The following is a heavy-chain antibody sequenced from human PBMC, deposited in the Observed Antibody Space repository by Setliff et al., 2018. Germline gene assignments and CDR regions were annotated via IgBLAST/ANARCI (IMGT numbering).Heavy chain of an antibody. CDR1: GGTFSSYA. D-gene: IGHD4-17*01. V-gene: IGHV1-69*13. CDR2: IIPIFGTA. CDR3: SSDLQGSGDYVVDY. J-gene: IGHJ4*02. Sequence: SVKVSCKASGGTFSSYAISWVRQAPGQGLEWMGGIIPIFGTANYDQKFQGRVTITADESTSTAYMELSSLRSEDTAVYYCSSDLQGSGDYVVDYWGQGTLFTVSS.